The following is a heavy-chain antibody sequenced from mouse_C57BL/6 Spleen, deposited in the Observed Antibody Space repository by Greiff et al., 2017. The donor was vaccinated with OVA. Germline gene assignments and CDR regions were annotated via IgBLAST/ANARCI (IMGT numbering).Heavy chain of an antibody. J-gene: IGHJ1*03. CDR3: SRSGYGGYWYFDV. CDR1: GYTFTDYY. CDR2: INPNNGGT. V-gene: IGHV1-26*01. D-gene: IGHD1-3*01. Sequence: EVQLQQSGPELVKPGASVKISCKASGYTFTDYYMNWVKQSHGKSLEWIGDINPNNGGTSYNQKFKGKATLTVDKSYSTAYMELRSLTSVDSAVYDCSRSGYGGYWYFDVGGTGTTVTVSS.